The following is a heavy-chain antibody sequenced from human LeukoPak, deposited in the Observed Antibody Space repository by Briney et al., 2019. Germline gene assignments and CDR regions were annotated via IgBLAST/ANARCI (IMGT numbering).Heavy chain of an antibody. Sequence: PGGSLRLSCAASGFTFSSYEMNWVRQAPGKGLEWVSYISSSGSTIYYADSVKGRFTISRDNAKNSLYLQMNSLRAEDTAVYYCAISSIAARPSYFDYWGQGTLVTVSS. CDR2: ISSSGSTI. D-gene: IGHD6-6*01. V-gene: IGHV3-48*03. CDR1: GFTFSSYE. CDR3: AISSIAARPSYFDY. J-gene: IGHJ4*02.